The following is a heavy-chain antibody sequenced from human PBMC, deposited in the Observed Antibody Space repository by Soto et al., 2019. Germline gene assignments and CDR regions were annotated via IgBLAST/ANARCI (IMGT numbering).Heavy chain of an antibody. V-gene: IGHV3-48*02. CDR1: GFTFSIYS. Sequence: SLRLSCAASGFTFSIYSMNWVRQAPGKGLEWVSYISTSSSIYYADSVKGRFTISRDNAKNSLYLQVNSLTDEDTAVYYCAREAAATLWYFDLWGRGTVVTV. D-gene: IGHD2-15*01. J-gene: IGHJ2*01. CDR3: AREAAATLWYFDL. CDR2: ISTSSSI.